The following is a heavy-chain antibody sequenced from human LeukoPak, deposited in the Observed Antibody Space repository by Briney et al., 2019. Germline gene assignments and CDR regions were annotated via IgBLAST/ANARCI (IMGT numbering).Heavy chain of an antibody. CDR2: INHSGST. CDR1: GGSFSNYD. Sequence: SETLSLSCAVYGGSFSNYDWSWIRQPPGKGLEWIGEINHSGSTNYNPSLKSRVTISVDTSTIQYSLKVSSVTAADTAVYYCARGISHSIRGSYRPQDAYYFDYWGQGTLVTVSS. V-gene: IGHV4-34*01. J-gene: IGHJ4*02. D-gene: IGHD3-16*02. CDR3: ARGISHSIRGSYRPQDAYYFDY.